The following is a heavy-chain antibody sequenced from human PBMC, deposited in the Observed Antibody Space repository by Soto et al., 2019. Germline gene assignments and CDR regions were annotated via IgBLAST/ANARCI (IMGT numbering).Heavy chain of an antibody. J-gene: IGHJ4*02. CDR1: GFTFSSYP. CDR2: ISGSGGST. CDR3: ARRAIYSSSWYGSYFDY. V-gene: IGHV3-23*01. D-gene: IGHD6-13*01. Sequence: GGSLRLSSAASGFTFSSYPMSWVRQAPAKRLEWVSAISGSGGSTYYADSVKGRFTISRDNSKNTLYLQMNSLRAEDTAVYYCARRAIYSSSWYGSYFDYWGQGTLVTVSS.